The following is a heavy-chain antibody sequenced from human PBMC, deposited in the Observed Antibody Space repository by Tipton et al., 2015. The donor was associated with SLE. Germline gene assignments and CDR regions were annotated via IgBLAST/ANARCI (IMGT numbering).Heavy chain of an antibody. CDR1: GGSISSHY. Sequence: TLSLTCTVSGGSISSHYCTWIRQPPGKGLEWIGYNYYSGSTNYNPSLKSRVTISVDTSKNQFSLKLSSVTAADTAVYYCARDPGGGTAEYFQHWGQGTLVTGSS. V-gene: IGHV4-59*11. D-gene: IGHD1-1*01. J-gene: IGHJ1*01. CDR2: NYYSGST. CDR3: ARDPGGGTAEYFQH.